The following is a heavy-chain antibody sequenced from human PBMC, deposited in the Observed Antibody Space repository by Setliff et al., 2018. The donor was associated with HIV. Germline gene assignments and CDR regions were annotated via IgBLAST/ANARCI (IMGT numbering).Heavy chain of an antibody. CDR2: INHSGST. J-gene: IGHJ4*02. V-gene: IGHV4-34*01. CDR3: ARAPITIFGVIIIPVYFDY. Sequence: SETLSLTCAVYGGSFTDYYWSWIRQPPGKGLEWIGEINHSGSTNYKPSLKSRVTMSVDTSKNQFSLKLGSVTAADTAVYYCARAPITIFGVIIIPVYFDYWGQGTLVTV. CDR1: GGSFTDYY. D-gene: IGHD3-3*01.